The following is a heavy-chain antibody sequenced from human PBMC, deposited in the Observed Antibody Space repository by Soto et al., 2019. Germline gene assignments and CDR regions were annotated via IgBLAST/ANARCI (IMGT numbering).Heavy chain of an antibody. CDR1: GGSISSSGYY. V-gene: IGHV4-31*03. CDR3: ARAEGGGYEHRWFDP. J-gene: IGHJ5*02. D-gene: IGHD5-12*01. CDR2: IYDSGST. Sequence: QVQLQESGPGLVKPSQTLSLTCTVSGGSISSSGYYWSWIRQHPGKGLEWIGYIYDSGSTYSNPSRKRRVTISVDTSKNQFSLKLSSVTAADTAVYYCARAEGGGYEHRWFDPWGQGTLVTVSS.